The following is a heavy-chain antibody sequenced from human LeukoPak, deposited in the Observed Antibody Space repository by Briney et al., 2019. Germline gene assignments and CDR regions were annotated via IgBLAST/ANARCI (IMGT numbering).Heavy chain of an antibody. V-gene: IGHV3-48*01. Sequence: GGSLRLSCAASAFAFSDYSMNWVRQAPGKGLEWISYISGRSSTIYYADSVRGRFTISRDNAKNSMYLQMNSLRAEDTAVYYCARERLTSGSYFFDYWGQGTLVTVSS. CDR2: ISGRSSTI. D-gene: IGHD1-26*01. J-gene: IGHJ4*02. CDR3: ARERLTSGSYFFDY. CDR1: AFAFSDYS.